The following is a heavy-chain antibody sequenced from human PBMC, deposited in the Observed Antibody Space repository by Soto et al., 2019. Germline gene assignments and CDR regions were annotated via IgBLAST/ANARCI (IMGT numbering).Heavy chain of an antibody. J-gene: IGHJ5*02. CDR2: IDPVDSYA. CDR1: GFSFTNYW. CDR3: ARIESIARNWFDP. D-gene: IGHD6-13*01. V-gene: IGHV5-10-1*01. Sequence: GESLKICCKVSGFSFTNYWISWVRQMPGKGLEWMGNIDPVDSYANYSPSFQGHVTFSVDTSISTAYLQWSSLKASDTAMYFCARIESIARNWFDPWGQGTLVTVSS.